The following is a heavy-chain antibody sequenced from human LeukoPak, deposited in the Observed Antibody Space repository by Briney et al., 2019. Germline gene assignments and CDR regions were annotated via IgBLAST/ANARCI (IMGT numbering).Heavy chain of an antibody. Sequence: RASVKVSCKASGYTFTSYGITWVRQAPGRGLECVGWISAYNGNTNYAQKLQGRVTMTTDTSTSTAYMELRSLRSDDTAVYYCARAIASTGTQYSYYYYMDVWGKGTTVTVSS. J-gene: IGHJ6*03. CDR1: GYTFTSYG. V-gene: IGHV1-18*01. CDR2: ISAYNGNT. D-gene: IGHD6-13*01. CDR3: ARAIASTGTQYSYYYYMDV.